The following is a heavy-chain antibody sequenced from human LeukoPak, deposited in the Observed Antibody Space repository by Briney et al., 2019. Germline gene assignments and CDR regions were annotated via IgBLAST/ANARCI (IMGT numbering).Heavy chain of an antibody. CDR2: IWYDGSNK. V-gene: IGHV3-33*01. CDR1: GFTFSSYG. J-gene: IGHJ4*02. Sequence: GGSLRLSCAASGFTFSSYGMHWVRQAPGKGLEWVAVIWYDGSNKYYADSVKGRFTISRDNSKNTLYLQMNSLRAEDTAVYYCARDACSSTSCFYYFAYWGQGTLVTVSS. D-gene: IGHD2-2*01. CDR3: ARDACSSTSCFYYFAY.